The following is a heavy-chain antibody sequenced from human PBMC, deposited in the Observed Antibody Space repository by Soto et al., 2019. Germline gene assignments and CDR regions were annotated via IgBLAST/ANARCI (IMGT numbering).Heavy chain of an antibody. CDR2: ISAYNGNT. CDR1: GYSFTSYG. D-gene: IGHD1-20*01. V-gene: IGHV1-18*04. J-gene: IGHJ6*02. Sequence: ASVKVSCKASGYSFTSYGISWVRQAPGQGLEWMGWISAYNGNTNYEQKFQGRVAMTTDTSTSTAYLELRTLRSDDAAVYYCARDPPITGSLRGTPLMAVWGQGTTVTVSS. CDR3: ARDPPITGSLRGTPLMAV.